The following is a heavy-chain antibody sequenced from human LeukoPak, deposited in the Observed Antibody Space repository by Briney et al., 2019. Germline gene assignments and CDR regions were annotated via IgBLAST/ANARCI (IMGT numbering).Heavy chain of an antibody. CDR2: IYYSGST. CDR1: GGSISSYY. D-gene: IGHD3-10*01. CDR3: ATMVQGIYTYFGS. J-gene: IGHJ4*02. V-gene: IGHV4-59*01. Sequence: SETLSLTCTVFGGSISSYYWSWIRQPPGRGLEWVGYIYYSGSTNYNPSLKSRVTMSVDTSKNQLSLKLSSVTTADTAVYYCATMVQGIYTYFGSWGQGNLVAVSS.